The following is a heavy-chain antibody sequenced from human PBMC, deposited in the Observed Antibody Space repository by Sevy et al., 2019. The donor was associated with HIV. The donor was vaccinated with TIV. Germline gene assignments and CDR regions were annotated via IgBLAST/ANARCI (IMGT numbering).Heavy chain of an antibody. CDR3: ARDGARITMVQGVMAYYHGMDV. CDR2: ISSSSNYI. CDR1: GFTFSTYS. Sequence: GESLKISCAASGFTFSTYSMNWVRQAPGKGLEWVSSISSSSNYIYYADSVKGRFTISRDNTRNSLYLQMNGLRAEDTAVYYCARDGARITMVQGVMAYYHGMDVWGQGTTVTVSS. J-gene: IGHJ6*02. D-gene: IGHD3-10*01. V-gene: IGHV3-21*01.